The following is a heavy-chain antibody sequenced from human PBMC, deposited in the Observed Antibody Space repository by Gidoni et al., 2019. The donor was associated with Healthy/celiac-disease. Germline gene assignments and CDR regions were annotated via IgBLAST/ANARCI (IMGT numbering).Heavy chain of an antibody. CDR2: IYYSGST. CDR1: GGSISRGGYY. CDR3: ARGGTYGSGSYYLPGWFDP. D-gene: IGHD3-10*01. V-gene: IGHV4-31*03. J-gene: IGHJ5*02. Sequence: QVQLQESGPGLVKPSQTLSLTCTVSGGSISRGGYYWSWIRQHPGKGLEWIGYIYYSGSTYYNPSLKSRVTISVDTSKNQFSLKLSSVTAADTAVYYCARGGTYGSGSYYLPGWFDPWGQGTLVTVSS.